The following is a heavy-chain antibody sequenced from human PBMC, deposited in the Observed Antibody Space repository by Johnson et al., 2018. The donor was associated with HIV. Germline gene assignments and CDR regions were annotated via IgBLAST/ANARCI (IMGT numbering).Heavy chain of an antibody. CDR3: ASPKTPTRVVRGAFDI. CDR2: INSAGSST. J-gene: IGHJ3*02. D-gene: IGHD3-10*01. CDR1: GFTFSSYA. V-gene: IGHV3-74*02. Sequence: VQLVESGGGVVQPGGSLRLSCAASGFTFSSYAMHWVRQAPGKGLVWVSRINSAGSSTSYADSVKGRFPISRYNAKNSLYLQMNSLSAEDTAVYYCASPKTPTRVVRGAFDIWGQGTMVTVSS.